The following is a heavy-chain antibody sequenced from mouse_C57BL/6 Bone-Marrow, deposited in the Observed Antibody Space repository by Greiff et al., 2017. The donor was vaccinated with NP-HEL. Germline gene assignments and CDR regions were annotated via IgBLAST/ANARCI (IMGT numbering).Heavy chain of an antibody. CDR2: IYPRSGNT. V-gene: IGHV1-81*01. CDR1: GSTFTSSG. J-gene: IGHJ3*01. CDR3: ANIYYGNPAWFAY. Sequence: LVESGAELARPGASVKLSCKASGSTFTSSGISWVKQRTGQGLEWIGEIYPRSGNTYYNEKFKGKATLTADKSSSTAYMELRSLTSEDSAVYFCANIYYGNPAWFAYWGQGTLVTVSA. D-gene: IGHD2-1*01.